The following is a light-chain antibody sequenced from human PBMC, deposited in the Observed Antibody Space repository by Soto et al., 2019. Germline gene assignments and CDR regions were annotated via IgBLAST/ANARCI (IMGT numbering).Light chain of an antibody. Sequence: QSALTQPPSASGSPGQSVTISCTGTSSDVGGYNFVSWHQQHPGKAPKFLIYDVTKRPSGVPDRFSGSKSDNTASLTVSGLQAEDEADYYCRSHAGSETVLGSGTKVTVL. CDR2: DVT. J-gene: IGLJ1*01. CDR1: SSDVGGYNF. CDR3: RSHAGSETV. V-gene: IGLV2-8*01.